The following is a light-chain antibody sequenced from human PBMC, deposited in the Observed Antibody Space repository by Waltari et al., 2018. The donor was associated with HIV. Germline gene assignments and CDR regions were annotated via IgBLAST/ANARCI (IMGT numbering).Light chain of an antibody. CDR1: TFNIGAGHD. CDR2: GNN. V-gene: IGLV1-40*01. Sequence: QSVLTQPPSVSGAPGQRVRISCTGTTFNIGAGHDVHWYQHLPGTAPKLLIFGNNNRPPRVPDRFSGSKSGSSASLAITGLQAEDEADYYCQSYDNRLRGVFGGGTKVTVL. CDR3: QSYDNRLRGV. J-gene: IGLJ3*02.